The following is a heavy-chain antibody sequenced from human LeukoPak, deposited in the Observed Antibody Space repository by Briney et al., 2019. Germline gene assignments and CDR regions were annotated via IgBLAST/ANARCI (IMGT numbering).Heavy chain of an antibody. Sequence: PGGSLRLSCAASGFTFSSYAMSWVRQAPGKGLEWVSAISGSGGSTYYADSVKGGFTISRDNSKNTLYLQMNSLRAEDTAVYYCAKYRYRLDTNWFDPWGQGTLVTVSS. D-gene: IGHD5-18*01. CDR1: GFTFSSYA. CDR2: ISGSGGST. V-gene: IGHV3-23*01. J-gene: IGHJ5*02. CDR3: AKYRYRLDTNWFDP.